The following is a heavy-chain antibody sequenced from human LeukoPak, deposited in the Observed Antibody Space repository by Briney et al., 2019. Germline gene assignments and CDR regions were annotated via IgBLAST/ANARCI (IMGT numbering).Heavy chain of an antibody. J-gene: IGHJ4*02. Sequence: SETLSLTCTVSGGSISSYYWSWIRQPPGKGLEWIGYIYYSGSTNYNPSLKSRVTISVDTSKNQFSLKLSSVTAADTAVYYCARDRRDGYNYYFDYWGQGTLVTVSS. D-gene: IGHD5-24*01. V-gene: IGHV4-59*01. CDR3: ARDRRDGYNYYFDY. CDR1: GGSISSYY. CDR2: IYYSGST.